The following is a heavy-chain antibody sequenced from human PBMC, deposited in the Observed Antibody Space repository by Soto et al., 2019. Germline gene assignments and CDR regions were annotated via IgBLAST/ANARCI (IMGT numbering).Heavy chain of an antibody. D-gene: IGHD1-26*01. CDR1: GGTFSNYA. J-gene: IGHJ1*01. V-gene: IGHV1-69*01. CDR3: ASALRIGGASGFQH. CDR2: IIPIFGTV. Sequence: QVQLVQSGAEVKKPGSSVKVSCKASGGTFSNYAISWVRQAPGQGLEWMGGIIPIFGTVNYAQKFRGRVTITTAESTSTASLELSSLRSEDTAVYDCASALRIGGASGFQHWGQGTLVTVSS.